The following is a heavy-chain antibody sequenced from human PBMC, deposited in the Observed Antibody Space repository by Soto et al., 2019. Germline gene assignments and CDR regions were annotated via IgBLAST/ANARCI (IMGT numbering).Heavy chain of an antibody. CDR2: FDPEDGET. Sequence: ASVKVSCKVSGYTLTELSMHWVRQAPGKGLEWMGGFDPEDGETIYAQKFQGRVTMTEDTSTDTAYMELSSLRSEDTAVYYCAVLDYGDYEGRLYFDYWGQGTLVTVSS. V-gene: IGHV1-24*01. CDR3: AVLDYGDYEGRLYFDY. D-gene: IGHD4-17*01. CDR1: GYTLTELS. J-gene: IGHJ4*02.